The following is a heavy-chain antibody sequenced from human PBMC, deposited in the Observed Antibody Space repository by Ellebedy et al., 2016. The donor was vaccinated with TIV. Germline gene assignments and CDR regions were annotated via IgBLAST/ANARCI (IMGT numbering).Heavy chain of an antibody. CDR2: IYPGDSDT. CDR3: ARRNGLSGFDY. J-gene: IGHJ4*02. CDR1: GYSFTSYW. V-gene: IGHV5-51*01. Sequence: GGSLRLSCKGSGYSFTSYWIGWVRQMPGKGLEWMGIIYPGDSDTRYSPSFQGQVTISADKSISTAYLQWSSLKASDTAMYYCARRNGLSGFDYWGQGTLVTVSS. D-gene: IGHD2-2*01.